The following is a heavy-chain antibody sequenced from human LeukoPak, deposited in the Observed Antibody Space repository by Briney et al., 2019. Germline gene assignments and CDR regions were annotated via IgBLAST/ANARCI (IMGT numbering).Heavy chain of an antibody. CDR1: GFTVSSNY. Sequence: PGGSLRLSCAASGFTVSSNYMSWVRQAPGKGLEWVSVIYSGGSTYYADSVKGRFTISRDNSKNTLYLQMNSLRAEDTAVYYCAREPYYPSSYYYYMDVWGKGTTVTASS. CDR3: AREPYYPSSYYYYMDV. V-gene: IGHV3-53*01. CDR2: IYSGGST. D-gene: IGHD3-10*01. J-gene: IGHJ6*03.